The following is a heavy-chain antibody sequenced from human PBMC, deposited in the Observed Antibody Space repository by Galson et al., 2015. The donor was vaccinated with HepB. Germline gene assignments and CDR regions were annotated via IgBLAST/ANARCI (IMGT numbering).Heavy chain of an antibody. J-gene: IGHJ4*02. CDR2: VYWDDDK. CDR3: ARRSTGWSFDY. Sequence: PALVKPTQTLTLTCTFSGFSLSTSGVGVAWIRQPPGKALEWLALVYWDDDKRFSPSLQSGLTITKDTSRNQVVLTVTNMDPVDTATYYCARRSTGWSFDYWGQGTLVTVSS. V-gene: IGHV2-5*02. D-gene: IGHD6-19*01. CDR1: GFSLSTSGVG.